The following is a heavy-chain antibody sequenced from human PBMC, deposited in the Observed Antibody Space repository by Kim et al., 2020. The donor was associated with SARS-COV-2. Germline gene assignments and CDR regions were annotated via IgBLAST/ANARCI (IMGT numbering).Heavy chain of an antibody. D-gene: IGHD3-22*01. Sequence: GGSLRLSCAASGFTFSNAWTSWVRQAPGKGLEWVGRIKSKTDGGTTDYAAPVKGRFTISRDDSKNTLYLQMNSLKTEDTAVYYCTTVHYYDSSGYYSGGYNWFDPWGQGTLVTVSS. CDR2: IKSKTDGGTT. J-gene: IGHJ5*02. CDR3: TTVHYYDSSGYYSGGYNWFDP. V-gene: IGHV3-15*01. CDR1: GFTFSNAW.